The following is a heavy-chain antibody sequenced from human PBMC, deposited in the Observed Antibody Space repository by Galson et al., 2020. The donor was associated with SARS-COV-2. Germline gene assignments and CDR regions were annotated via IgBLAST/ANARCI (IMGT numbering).Heavy chain of an antibody. CDR3: ARGRGATIPSL. Sequence: SETLSLTCTVSGGSLTSSDYYWGWISQPPGKALEYIGSTYYSGTTYYNPSPKSRVTISVDTSKNQFSLKMISVTAADTAVYYCARGRGATIPSLWGQGILVTVSS. V-gene: IGHV4-39*07. CDR1: GGSLTSSDYY. J-gene: IGHJ4*02. D-gene: IGHD1-26*01. CDR2: TYYSGTT.